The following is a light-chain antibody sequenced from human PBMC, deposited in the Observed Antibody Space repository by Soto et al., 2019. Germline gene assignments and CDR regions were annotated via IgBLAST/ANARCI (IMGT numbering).Light chain of an antibody. CDR2: DAS. V-gene: IGKV3-11*01. CDR3: QQRYAWPPIT. Sequence: EIVLTQSPVTLSLSPGEGATLSCRASRSVRSYLAWYQQKPGQAPRLLIYDASNRAAGIPARFSGSGSETDFTLTISNLEPEDFAVYYCQQRYAWPPITFGQGTRLEIK. CDR1: RSVRSY. J-gene: IGKJ5*01.